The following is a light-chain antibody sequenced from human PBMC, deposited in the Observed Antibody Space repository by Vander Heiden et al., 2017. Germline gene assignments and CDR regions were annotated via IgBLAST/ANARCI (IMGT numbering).Light chain of an antibody. J-gene: IGLJ3*02. CDR1: SSDVGGYNY. CDR2: DVS. CDR3: SAYTSSHTLV. V-gene: IGLV2-14*03. Sequence: QSALPQPASVSGSAGQSITISCTGTSSDVGGYNYVSWYQQRPGKAPELMIYDVSTRPSGVSNRFSGSKSGNTASLTISGLQAEDEADYYCSAYTSSHTLVFGGGTKLTVL.